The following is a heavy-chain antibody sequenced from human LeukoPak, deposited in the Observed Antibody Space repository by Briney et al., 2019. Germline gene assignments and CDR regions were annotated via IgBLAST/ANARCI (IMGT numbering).Heavy chain of an antibody. D-gene: IGHD6-19*01. J-gene: IGHJ4*02. CDR1: GFTFSSYG. Sequence: GGSLRLSCAASGFTFSSYGMHWVRQAPGKGLEWVAVISYDESHEYYADSVKGRFTISRANSENTLYLQMNSLRAEDTALYYCAKQRSGGSGWCMDYWGQGTLVTVSS. CDR2: ISYDESHE. CDR3: AKQRSGGSGWCMDY. V-gene: IGHV3-30*18.